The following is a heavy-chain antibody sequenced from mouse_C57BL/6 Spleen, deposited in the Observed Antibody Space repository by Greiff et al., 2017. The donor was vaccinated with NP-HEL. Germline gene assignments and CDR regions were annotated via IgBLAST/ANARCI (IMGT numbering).Heavy chain of an antibody. J-gene: IGHJ1*03. V-gene: IGHV1-59*01. D-gene: IGHD2-1*01. CDR1: GYTFTSYW. CDR3: ARSEYGNYGYFDV. Sequence: QVQLQQPGAELVRPGTSVKLSCKASGYTFTSYWMHWVKQRPGQGLEWIGVIDPSDSYTNYNQKFKGKATLTVDTSSSTAYMQLSSLTSEDSAVYYCARSEYGNYGYFDVWGTGTTVTVSS. CDR2: IDPSDSYT.